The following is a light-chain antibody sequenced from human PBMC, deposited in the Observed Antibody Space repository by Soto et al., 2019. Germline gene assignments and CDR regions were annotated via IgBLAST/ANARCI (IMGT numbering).Light chain of an antibody. V-gene: IGKV3D-15*01. CDR3: QQYNNWPPIA. CDR2: GAS. J-gene: IGKJ5*01. Sequence: EVVMTQSPATLSVSPGERATLSCRASQSVSSNLAWYQQKPGQAPRLLIYGASTRATGIPARFSGSGSGTEFTLSISSLQSEDSAVYYCQQYNNWPPIAFGQGTRLEIK. CDR1: QSVSSN.